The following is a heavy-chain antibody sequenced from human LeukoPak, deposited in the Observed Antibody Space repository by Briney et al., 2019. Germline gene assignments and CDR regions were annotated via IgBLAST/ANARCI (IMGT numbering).Heavy chain of an antibody. CDR1: GYTFTSYV. V-gene: IGHV1-18*01. D-gene: IGHD3-16*02. CDR3: ARTPSAIMITFGGVIGGDY. J-gene: IGHJ4*02. CDR2: ISAYNGNT. Sequence: ASVKVSCKASGYTFTSYVISWVRQAPGQGLEWMGWISAYNGNTNYAQKLQGRVTMTTDTSTSTAYMELRSLRSDDTAVYYCARTPSAIMITFGGVIGGDYWGQGTLVTVSS.